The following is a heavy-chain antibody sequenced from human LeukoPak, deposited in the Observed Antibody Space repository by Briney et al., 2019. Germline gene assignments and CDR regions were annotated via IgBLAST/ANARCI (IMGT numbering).Heavy chain of an antibody. Sequence: ASVKVSCKASGGTFSSYAISWVRQAPGQGLEWMGGIIPIFGTANYAQKFQGRVTITTDESTSTAYMELSSLRSEDTAVYYCARAGRSGYYNLWFDPWGQGTLVTVSS. D-gene: IGHD3-3*01. CDR3: ARAGRSGYYNLWFDP. J-gene: IGHJ5*02. CDR1: GGTFSSYA. V-gene: IGHV1-69*05. CDR2: IIPIFGTA.